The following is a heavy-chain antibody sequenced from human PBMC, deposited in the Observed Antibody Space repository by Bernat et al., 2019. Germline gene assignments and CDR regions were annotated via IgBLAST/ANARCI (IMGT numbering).Heavy chain of an antibody. V-gene: IGHV3-74*01. CDR3: ARARYYDLIDY. CDR1: GFTFSSYW. D-gene: IGHD3-3*01. CDR2: FNSDGTTT. J-gene: IGHJ4*02. Sequence: EVQLVESGGGLVQPGGSLRLSCAASGFTFSSYWMHWVRQAPGKGLVWVSRFNSDGTTTTYADSVKGRFTISRDNAKNTVYLQMNSLRDEDTAVYYCARARYYDLIDYWGQGTLVTVSS.